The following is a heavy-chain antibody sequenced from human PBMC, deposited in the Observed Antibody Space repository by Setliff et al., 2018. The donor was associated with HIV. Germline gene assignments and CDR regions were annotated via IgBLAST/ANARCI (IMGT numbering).Heavy chain of an antibody. V-gene: IGHV3-23*01. CDR3: ARRPVTTSASQFDD. Sequence: GGSLRLSCATSGFTFSKYAMNWVRQAPGEGLEWVSGISGSGATTYYAESVKGRFTISRDNSKNTLYLQMISLRAEDRAVYYCARRPVTTSASQFDDWGQGTLVTVSS. J-gene: IGHJ4*02. CDR1: GFTFSKYA. D-gene: IGHD4-17*01. CDR2: ISGSGATT.